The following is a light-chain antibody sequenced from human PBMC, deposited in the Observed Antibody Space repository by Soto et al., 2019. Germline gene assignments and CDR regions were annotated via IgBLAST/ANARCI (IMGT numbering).Light chain of an antibody. CDR3: VTWDDSLKSVV. V-gene: IGLV1-44*01. CDR1: SSSIGSNL. Sequence: QLVLTQPPSASGTPGQRVTISCSGSSSSIGSNLVNWYQQLPGTAPKLLIYKDDQRPSGVPDRFSASKSGTSASLAISGLQSDDEADYYCVTWDDSLKSVVFGGGTQLTVL. CDR2: KDD. J-gene: IGLJ2*01.